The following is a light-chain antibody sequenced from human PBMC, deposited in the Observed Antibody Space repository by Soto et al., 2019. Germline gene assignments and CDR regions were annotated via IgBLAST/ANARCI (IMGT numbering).Light chain of an antibody. Sequence: IQMTQSPSTLSVSVGDRVTITCRARQTISSWLAWYQQKPGKAPKLLIYKASTLKSGVPSRFSGSGSGTEFPLTISSLQPDDFATYYCQHYNSYSEAFGQGTKVDIK. J-gene: IGKJ1*01. CDR2: KAS. CDR1: QTISSW. CDR3: QHYNSYSEA. V-gene: IGKV1-5*03.